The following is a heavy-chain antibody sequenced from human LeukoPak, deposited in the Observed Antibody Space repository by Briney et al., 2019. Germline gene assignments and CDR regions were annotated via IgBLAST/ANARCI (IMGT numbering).Heavy chain of an antibody. CDR3: ARAGGGSYPDYYYMDV. J-gene: IGHJ6*03. V-gene: IGHV4-38-2*02. D-gene: IGHD1-26*01. Sequence: SETLSLTCTVSGYSISSGYYWGWIRPPPGKGLEWIGSIYHSGSTHYNPSLESRVTISVDTSKNQFSLKLSSVTAADTAVYYCARAGGGSYPDYYYMDVWGKGTTVTVSS. CDR1: GYSISSGYY. CDR2: IYHSGST.